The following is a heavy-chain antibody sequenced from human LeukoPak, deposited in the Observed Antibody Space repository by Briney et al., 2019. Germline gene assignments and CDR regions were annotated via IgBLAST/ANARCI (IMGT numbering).Heavy chain of an antibody. V-gene: IGHV1-18*01. CDR3: ARVGSEQWVSSEYYFDY. D-gene: IGHD1-26*01. Sequence: ASVKVSCKASGYTLTSYDISWVRQAPGQGLEWMGWISAYSGATKYAQKLQSRATMTTDTSTSTAYMELRSLRSDYTAVYYCARVGSEQWVSSEYYFDYWGQGTLVTVSS. CDR1: GYTLTSYD. CDR2: ISAYSGAT. J-gene: IGHJ4*02.